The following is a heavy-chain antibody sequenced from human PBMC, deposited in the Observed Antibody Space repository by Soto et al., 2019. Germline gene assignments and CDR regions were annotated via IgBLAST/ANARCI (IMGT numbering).Heavy chain of an antibody. CDR1: GFTFSSYA. D-gene: IGHD3-3*01. J-gene: IGHJ5*02. CDR3: ARNVRFLEWLPGPRFDP. V-gene: IGHV3-23*01. Sequence: PGGSLRLSCAASGFTFSSYAMSWVRQAPGKGLEWVSAISGSGGSTYYADSVKGRFTISRDNSKNTLYLQMNSLRAEDTAVYYCARNVRFLEWLPGPRFDPWGQGTLVTVSS. CDR2: ISGSGGST.